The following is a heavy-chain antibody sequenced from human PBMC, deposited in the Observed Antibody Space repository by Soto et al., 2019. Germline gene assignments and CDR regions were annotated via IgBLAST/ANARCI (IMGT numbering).Heavy chain of an antibody. J-gene: IGHJ4*02. D-gene: IGHD3-3*01. Sequence: QVQLVESGGGVVQPGRSLRLSCAASGFTFSSYGMHWVRQAPGKGLEGVAFIWHDGGNKFYAESVKGRFTISRDNSKNTLYLQITSLSAEDTAMYYCARDGDVNTVFGKDYWGQGTLVTVSS. V-gene: IGHV3-33*01. CDR3: ARDGDVNTVFGKDY. CDR1: GFTFSSYG. CDR2: IWHDGGNK.